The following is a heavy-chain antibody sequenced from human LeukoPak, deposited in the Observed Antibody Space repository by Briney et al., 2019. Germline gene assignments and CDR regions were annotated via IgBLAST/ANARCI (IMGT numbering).Heavy chain of an antibody. D-gene: IGHD1-1*01. CDR1: GFIFSSYW. CDR3: ARVWTAFDI. CDR2: IKQDGSGK. J-gene: IGHJ3*02. V-gene: IGHV3-7*05. Sequence: GGSLRLSCAASGFIFSSYWMSWVRQAPGKGLEWVANIKQDGSGKYYVDSVKGRFTISRDNAKNSLYLQMNSLRAEDTAVYYCARVWTAFDIWGQGTMVTVSS.